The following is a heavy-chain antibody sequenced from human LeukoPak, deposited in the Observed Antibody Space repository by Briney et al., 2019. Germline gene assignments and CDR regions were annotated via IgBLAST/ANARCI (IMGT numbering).Heavy chain of an antibody. D-gene: IGHD6-13*01. CDR1: GYTFTSYD. J-gene: IGHJ3*02. CDR2: MNPNSGNT. CDR3: ARGWDSSSWYRAFDI. Sequence: ASVKVSCKASGYTFTSYDINWVRQATGQGLEWMGWMNPNSGNTGYAQKFQGRVIITRNTSISTAYMELSRLRSDDTAVYYCARGWDSSSWYRAFDIWGQGTMVTVSS. V-gene: IGHV1-8*03.